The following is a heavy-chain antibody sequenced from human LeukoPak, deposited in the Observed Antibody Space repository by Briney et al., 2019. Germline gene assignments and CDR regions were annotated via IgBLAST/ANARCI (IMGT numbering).Heavy chain of an antibody. Sequence: SETLSLTCTVSGGSISSSSYYWGWIRPPPGKGLEWIGSIYYSGSTYYNPSLNCRVTISVDTSKSQFSLKLSSVTAADTVVYYWASLSPRLAFDYWGQGTLVTVSS. CDR2: IYYSGST. CDR1: GGSISSSSYY. V-gene: IGHV4-39*01. D-gene: IGHD3-22*01. J-gene: IGHJ4*02. CDR3: ASLSPRLAFDY.